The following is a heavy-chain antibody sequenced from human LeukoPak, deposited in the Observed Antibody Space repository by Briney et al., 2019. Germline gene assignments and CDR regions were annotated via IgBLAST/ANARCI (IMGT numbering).Heavy chain of an antibody. CDR3: AREGGYCYGASCRFFDS. CDR2: IGDSGGNT. D-gene: IGHD2-15*01. CDR1: GFTFSSYE. Sequence: GGSLRLSCAASGFTFSSYEMHWVRQAPGKGLEWVSYIGDSGGNTNYAGSVKGRFTISRDNDKNSVYLQMNSLRAEDTAVYYCAREGGYCYGASCRFFDSWGQGTLLTVSS. V-gene: IGHV3-48*03. J-gene: IGHJ4*02.